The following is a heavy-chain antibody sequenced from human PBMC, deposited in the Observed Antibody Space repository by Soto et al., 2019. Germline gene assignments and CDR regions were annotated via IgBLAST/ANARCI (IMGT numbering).Heavy chain of an antibody. D-gene: IGHD6-19*01. V-gene: IGHV3-23*01. J-gene: IGHJ4*02. Sequence: HGGSPRICCAACGFTVCSYAMSWVRQEPGKGLEWVSAISGSGGSTYYADSVKGRFTISRDNSKNTLYLQMNSLRAEDTAVYYCAKDPLYSSGWYTVDYWGQGTLVTVSS. CDR2: ISGSGGST. CDR3: AKDPLYSSGWYTVDY. CDR1: GFTVCSYA.